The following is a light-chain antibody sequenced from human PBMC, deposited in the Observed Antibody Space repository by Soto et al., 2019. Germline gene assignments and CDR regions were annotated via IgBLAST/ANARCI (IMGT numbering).Light chain of an antibody. V-gene: IGKV3-15*01. CDR3: QQRSNWPPWT. Sequence: EIVMTQSPATLSVSPGETASLSCRASQSAGNFLAWYQQKPGQAPRLLLYGASTRATGIPVRFSGSGFGTEFTLTISSLQSEDFAVYYCQQRSNWPPWTFGQGTKV. J-gene: IGKJ1*01. CDR1: QSAGNF. CDR2: GAS.